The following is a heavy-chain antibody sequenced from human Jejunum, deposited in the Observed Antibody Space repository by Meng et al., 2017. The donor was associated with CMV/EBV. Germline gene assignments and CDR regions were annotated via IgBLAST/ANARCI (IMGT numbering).Heavy chain of an antibody. CDR2: IGSSGIT. D-gene: IGHD3-10*01. J-gene: IGHJ2*01. Sequence: CPASGLTFSTYGMSWVRQAPGKGPEWVSHIGSSGITNYADSVEGRFTISRDNSKNTLYLQMNSLRAEDTAVYYCAKSRGHWQFDLWGRGTLVTVSS. CDR1: GLTFSTYG. CDR3: AKSRGHWQFDL. V-gene: IGHV3-23*01.